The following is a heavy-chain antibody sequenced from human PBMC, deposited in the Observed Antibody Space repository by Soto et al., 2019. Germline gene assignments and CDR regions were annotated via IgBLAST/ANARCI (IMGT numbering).Heavy chain of an antibody. CDR3: ARAYDSSGYGFDY. CDR1: GYTFTGYY. Sequence: ASVKVSCKASGYTFTGYYMHWVRQAPGQGLEWMGWINPNSGGTNYAQKSQGRVTITRDTSISTAYMELSRLRSDDTAVYYCARAYDSSGYGFDYWGQGTLVTVSS. CDR2: INPNSGGT. V-gene: IGHV1-2*02. D-gene: IGHD3-22*01. J-gene: IGHJ4*02.